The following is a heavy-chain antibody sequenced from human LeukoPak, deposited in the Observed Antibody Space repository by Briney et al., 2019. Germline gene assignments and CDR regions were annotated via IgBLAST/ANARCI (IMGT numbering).Heavy chain of an antibody. CDR1: GFTFSSYS. J-gene: IGHJ6*02. Sequence: PGGSLRLPCAASGFTFSSYSMNWVRQAPGKGLEWVSSISSSSSYIYYADSVKGRFTISRDNAKNSLYLQMNSLRAEDTAVYYCARDLMFCSSTSCSTGNGMDIWGQGTTVTVSS. CDR3: ARDLMFCSSTSCSTGNGMDI. V-gene: IGHV3-21*01. D-gene: IGHD2-2*01. CDR2: ISSSSSYI.